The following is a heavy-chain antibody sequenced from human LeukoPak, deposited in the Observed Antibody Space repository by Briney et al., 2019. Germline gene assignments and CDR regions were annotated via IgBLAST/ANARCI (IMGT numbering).Heavy chain of an antibody. Sequence: HPGGSLRLSCAASEFSFSGFGMHWVRQAPGKGPEWVAVIWYDGSNTYYADSVKGRFTISRDNAKNSLYLQMNSLRAEDTAVYYCARGGDIVLMVYAIPEYFDYWGQGTLVTVSS. V-gene: IGHV3-30*12. J-gene: IGHJ4*02. CDR3: ARGGDIVLMVYAIPEYFDY. CDR2: IWYDGSNT. D-gene: IGHD2-8*01. CDR1: EFSFSGFG.